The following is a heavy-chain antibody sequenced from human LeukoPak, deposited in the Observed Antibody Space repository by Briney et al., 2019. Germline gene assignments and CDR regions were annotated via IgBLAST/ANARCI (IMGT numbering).Heavy chain of an antibody. CDR3: ARDLGNSYALDY. Sequence: ASVKVSCKASGYIFTGYYMHWVRQAPGQGLEWMGWINPNSGDTNYVQKFQGRVTMTRDMSISTVYMEMGRLKSDDSAIYYCARDLGNSYALDYWGQGTLVTVSS. CDR2: INPNSGDT. V-gene: IGHV1-2*02. J-gene: IGHJ4*02. D-gene: IGHD3-16*01. CDR1: GYIFTGYY.